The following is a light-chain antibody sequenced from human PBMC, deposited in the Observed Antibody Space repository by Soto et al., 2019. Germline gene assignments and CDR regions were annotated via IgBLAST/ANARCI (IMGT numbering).Light chain of an antibody. CDR1: SXNIGNNY. CDR2: DNN. Sequence: QSVLTQPPSVSAAPGQKVTISCSGSSXNIGNNYVSWYQQLPGTAPRLLIYDNNKRPSGIPDRFSGSKSGTSATLGITGLQTGDEADYYCGTWDSSLSVYVFGTGTKVTV. J-gene: IGLJ1*01. V-gene: IGLV1-51*01. CDR3: GTWDSSLSVYV.